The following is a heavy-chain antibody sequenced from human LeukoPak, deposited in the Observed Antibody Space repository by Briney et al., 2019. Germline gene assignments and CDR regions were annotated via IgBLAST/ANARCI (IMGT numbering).Heavy chain of an antibody. V-gene: IGHV3-30-3*01. CDR1: GFTFSSYA. CDR3: ARDNWDGLRYFGPYYYYGMYV. J-gene: IGHJ6*02. Sequence: GGSLRLSCAASGFTFSSYAMHWVRQAPGKGLEWVAVISYDGSNKYYADSVKGRFTISRDNSKNTLYLQMNSLRAEDTAVYYCARDNWDGLRYFGPYYYYGMYVWGQGTTVIVAS. CDR2: ISYDGSNK. D-gene: IGHD3-9*01.